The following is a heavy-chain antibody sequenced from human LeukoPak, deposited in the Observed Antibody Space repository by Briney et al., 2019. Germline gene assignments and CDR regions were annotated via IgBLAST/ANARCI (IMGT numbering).Heavy chain of an antibody. D-gene: IGHD2-2*01. V-gene: IGHV1-24*01. CDR2: FDPEDGET. J-gene: IGHJ4*02. Sequence: GASVKVSCKASGYTFTGYYMHWVRQAPGQGLEWMGGFDPEDGETIYAQKFQGRVTMTEDTSTDTAYMELSSLRSEDTAVYYCATGYCSSTSCYGVKMSWYREFDYWGQGTLVTVSS. CDR3: ATGYCSSTSCYGVKMSWYREFDY. CDR1: GYTFTGYY.